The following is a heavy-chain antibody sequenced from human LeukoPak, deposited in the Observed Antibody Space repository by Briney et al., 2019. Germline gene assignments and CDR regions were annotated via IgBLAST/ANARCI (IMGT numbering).Heavy chain of an antibody. Sequence: GGSLRLSCAASGFTFSSYAMSWVRQAPGKELEWVSAISGSGGSTYYADSVKGRFTISRDNSKNTLYLQMNSLRAEDTAVYYCANAGRITMVRGGLVYYYGMDVWGQGTTVTVSS. CDR1: GFTFSSYA. J-gene: IGHJ6*02. V-gene: IGHV3-23*01. CDR3: ANAGRITMVRGGLVYYYGMDV. D-gene: IGHD3-10*01. CDR2: ISGSGGST.